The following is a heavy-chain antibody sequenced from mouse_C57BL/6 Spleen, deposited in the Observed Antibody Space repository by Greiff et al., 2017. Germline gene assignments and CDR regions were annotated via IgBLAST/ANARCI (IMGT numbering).Heavy chain of an antibody. CDR2: IYPGDGDT. CDR3: ARGGITTVVDYAMDY. Sequence: QVQLQQSGAELVKPGASVKISCKASGYAFSSYWMNWVKQRPGKGLEWIGQIYPGDGDTNYNGKFKGKATLTADKSSSTAYMQLSSLTSEDSAVYFCARGGITTVVDYAMDYWGQGTSVTVSS. CDR1: GYAFSSYW. D-gene: IGHD1-1*01. J-gene: IGHJ4*01. V-gene: IGHV1-80*01.